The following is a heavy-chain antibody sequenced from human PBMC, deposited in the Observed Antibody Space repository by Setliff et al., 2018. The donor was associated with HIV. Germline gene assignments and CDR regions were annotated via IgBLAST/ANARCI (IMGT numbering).Heavy chain of an antibody. Sequence: SETLSLTCNVSGTSIRDKSWSWIRQPAGKGLEWIGHLDTDGTTEYNPSLNSRVTIFLELSKNQVSLILTSVTAADTAIYYCARNFLYSTFFSSPGPGGSNYWGQGILVTVSS. CDR1: GTSIRDKS. D-gene: IGHD2-8*01. CDR2: LDTDGTT. V-gene: IGHV4-4*07. J-gene: IGHJ4*02. CDR3: ARNFLYSTFFSSPGPGGSNY.